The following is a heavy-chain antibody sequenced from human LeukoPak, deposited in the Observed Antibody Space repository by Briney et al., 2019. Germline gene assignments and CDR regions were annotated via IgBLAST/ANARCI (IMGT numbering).Heavy chain of an antibody. CDR2: IYSGGDT. CDR3: TRDPDG. CDR1: GFTFYSYA. J-gene: IGHJ4*02. V-gene: IGHV3-66*01. Sequence: PGGSLRLSCAASGFTFYSYAMSWVRQAPGKGLEWVSVIYSGGDTFHADSVKGRFTLSRDNSKNILYLQMNSLRAEDTAVYYCTRDPDGWGQGTLVTVPS.